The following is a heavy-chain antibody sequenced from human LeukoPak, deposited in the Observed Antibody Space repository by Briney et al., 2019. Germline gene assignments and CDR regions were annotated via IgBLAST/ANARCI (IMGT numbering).Heavy chain of an antibody. CDR2: IRNKANSYTP. V-gene: IGHV3-72*01. CDR1: GLTFSDHY. D-gene: IGHD2-15*01. Sequence: GGSLRLSCAASGLTFSDHYMDWVGQAQGKGLEWVGRIRNKANSYTPEYAASVKGRFTISRDDSKNSLYLQMNSLKIEDTAVYFCAKVRTLRDCSGGTCYLDHWGQGDLVTVAS. J-gene: IGHJ4*02. CDR3: AKVRTLRDCSGGTCYLDH.